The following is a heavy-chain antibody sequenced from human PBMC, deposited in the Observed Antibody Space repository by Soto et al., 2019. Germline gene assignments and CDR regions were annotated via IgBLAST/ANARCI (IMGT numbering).Heavy chain of an antibody. CDR1: GDSISTDY. Sequence: SETLSLTCTVSGDSISTDYWSWIRQSPGKGLEWIGFIYYGGSTNYNPSLKSRVTISVDTPKNQFSLKLSSVTAADTAVNYCARHSSSWYKLFDYWGQGTLVTVSS. J-gene: IGHJ4*02. CDR2: IYYGGST. D-gene: IGHD6-13*01. CDR3: ARHSSSWYKLFDY. V-gene: IGHV4-59*12.